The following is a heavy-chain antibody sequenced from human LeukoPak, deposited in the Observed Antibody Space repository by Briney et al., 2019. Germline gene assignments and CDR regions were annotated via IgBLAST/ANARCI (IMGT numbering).Heavy chain of an antibody. CDR3: ARDPGGYVDY. V-gene: IGHV3-30*03. D-gene: IGHD3-16*01. Sequence: PGGSLRLSCAASGFTFSSYGMHWVRQAPGKGLEWVAVISYDGSNKYYADSVKGRFTISRDNSKNTLYLQMNSLRAEDTAVYYCARDPGGYVDYWGQGTLVTVSS. CDR1: GFTFSSYG. J-gene: IGHJ4*02. CDR2: ISYDGSNK.